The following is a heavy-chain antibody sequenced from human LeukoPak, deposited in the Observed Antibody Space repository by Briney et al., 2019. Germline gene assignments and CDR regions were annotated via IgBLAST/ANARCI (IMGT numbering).Heavy chain of an antibody. D-gene: IGHD2/OR15-2a*01. V-gene: IGHV3-74*01. J-gene: IGHJ4*02. Sequence: PGGSLRLSCSASGFILSNYWMHWLRHAPGKGLVWVSRISSDATTTNYADSVKGRFAIFRDNAKNTLYLQMNSLKAEDTAVYFCARGGSVIVSDPIRGFDNWGQGTLVTVSS. CDR1: GFILSNYW. CDR2: ISSDATTT. CDR3: ARGGSVIVSDPIRGFDN.